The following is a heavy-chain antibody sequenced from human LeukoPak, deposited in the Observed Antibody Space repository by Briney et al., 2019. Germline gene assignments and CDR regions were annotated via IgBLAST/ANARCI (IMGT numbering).Heavy chain of an antibody. Sequence: PSETLSLTCTVSGGSISSYYWSWIRQPPGKGLEWIGYIHYSGSINYNPSLKSRVTISVDTSKNQFSPKVESVTAADTAVYYCASSLYGDGYYYQYGMEVWGQGTTVTVSS. V-gene: IGHV4-59*01. CDR3: ASSLYGDGYYYQYGMEV. D-gene: IGHD2-21*02. J-gene: IGHJ6*02. CDR2: IHYSGSI. CDR1: GGSISSYY.